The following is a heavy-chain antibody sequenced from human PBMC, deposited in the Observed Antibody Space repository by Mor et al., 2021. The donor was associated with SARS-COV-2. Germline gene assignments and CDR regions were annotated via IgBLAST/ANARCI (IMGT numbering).Heavy chain of an antibody. V-gene: IGHV5-10-1*01. CDR2: IDPSDSYT. Sequence: QMPGKGLEWMGRIDPSDSYTNYSPSFQGHVTISADKSISTAYLQWSSLKASDTAMYYCARQGYGGSDYWGQGTLVTVSS. CDR3: ARQGYGGSDY. D-gene: IGHD2-15*01. J-gene: IGHJ4*02.